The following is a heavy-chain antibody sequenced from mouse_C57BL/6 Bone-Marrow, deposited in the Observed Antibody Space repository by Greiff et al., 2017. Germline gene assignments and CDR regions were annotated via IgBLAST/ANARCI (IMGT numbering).Heavy chain of an antibody. D-gene: IGHD2-3*01. Sequence: QVQLQQPGAELVKPGASVKMSCKASGYTFTSYWITWVKQRPGQGLEWIGDIYPGSGSTNYNEKFKSKATLTVDTASSTAYMQLSSLTSEDSAVYYCARWGWLLLYAMYYWGQGTSVTVSA. V-gene: IGHV1-55*01. J-gene: IGHJ4*01. CDR3: ARWGWLLLYAMYY. CDR2: IYPGSGST. CDR1: GYTFTSYW.